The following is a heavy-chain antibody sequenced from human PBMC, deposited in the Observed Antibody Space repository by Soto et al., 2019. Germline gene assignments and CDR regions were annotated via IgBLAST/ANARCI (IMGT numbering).Heavy chain of an antibody. V-gene: IGHV4-59*13. D-gene: IGHD3-10*01. CDR3: ARAGPFYGSGSYYANNWFDP. CDR1: GGSISSYY. J-gene: IGHJ5*02. CDR2: IYYSGGT. Sequence: PSETLSLTCTVSGGSISSYYWSWIRQPPGKGLEWIGYIYYSGGTNYNPSLKSRVTISVDTSKNQFSLKLSSVTAADTAVYYCARAGPFYGSGSYYANNWFDPWGQGTLVTVSS.